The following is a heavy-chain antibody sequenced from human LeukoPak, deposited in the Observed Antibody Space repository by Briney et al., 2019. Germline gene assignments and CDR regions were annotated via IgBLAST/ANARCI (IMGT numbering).Heavy chain of an antibody. J-gene: IGHJ4*02. V-gene: IGHV3-30*02. Sequence: GGSLRLSCAASGFTFSNYGMHWVRQAPGKGLEWVAFIRYDGVNKYYADSVKGRFTISRDNSKNTVYLQMNSLRAEDTAVFYCAKDSKWNDGYYFDYWGQGILVTVSS. CDR1: GFTFSNYG. CDR2: IRYDGVNK. D-gene: IGHD1-1*01. CDR3: AKDSKWNDGYYFDY.